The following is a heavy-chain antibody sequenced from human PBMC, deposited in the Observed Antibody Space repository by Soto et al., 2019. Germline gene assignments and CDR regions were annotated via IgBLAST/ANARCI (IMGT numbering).Heavy chain of an antibody. D-gene: IGHD1-26*01. Sequence: QVQLQESGPGLVKPSETLSLTCTVSGGSISSYHWGWIRQPPGKGLEWIGLIYYTGNTNYNSSLKSRVTISIGTSKNRFSLQLTSVTAADAGVYYCAGIVPFSGGGRHYMDVWGKGTTVTVSS. CDR2: IYYTGNT. CDR1: GGSISSYH. CDR3: AGIVPFSGGGRHYMDV. J-gene: IGHJ6*03. V-gene: IGHV4-59*01.